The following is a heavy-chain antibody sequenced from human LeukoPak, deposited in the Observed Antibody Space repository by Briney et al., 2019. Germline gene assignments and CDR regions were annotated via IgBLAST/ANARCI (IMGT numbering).Heavy chain of an antibody. V-gene: IGHV3-15*01. J-gene: IGHJ3*02. CDR3: TTPYCSSTSCYGAFDI. CDR1: GFTFSNAW. CDR2: MKSKTDGGTT. Sequence: GGSLRLSCAATGFTFSNAWMSWVRQAPGKGLECVGRMKSKTDGGTTDYAAPVKGRFTISRDDSKNTLYLQMNSLKTEDTAVYYCTTPYCSSTSCYGAFDIWGQGTMVTVSS. D-gene: IGHD2-2*01.